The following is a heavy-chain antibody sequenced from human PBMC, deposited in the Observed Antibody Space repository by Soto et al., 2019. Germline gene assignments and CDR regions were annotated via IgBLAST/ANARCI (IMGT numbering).Heavy chain of an antibody. J-gene: IGHJ5*02. CDR1: GFTFSSYA. CDR3: AKGRYCSGGSCYSKSLDWFDP. Sequence: GGSLRLSCAASGFTFSSYAMSWVRQAPGKGLEWVSAISGSGGSTYYADSVKGRFTISRDNSKNTLYLQMNSLRAEDTAVYYCAKGRYCSGGSCYSKSLDWFDPWGQGTLVTVSS. V-gene: IGHV3-23*01. CDR2: ISGSGGST. D-gene: IGHD2-15*01.